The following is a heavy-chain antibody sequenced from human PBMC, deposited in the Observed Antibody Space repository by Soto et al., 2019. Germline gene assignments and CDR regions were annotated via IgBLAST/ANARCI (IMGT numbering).Heavy chain of an antibody. CDR1: GGSIISADSY. Sequence: PSETLSLTCAVSGGSIISADSYWFWIRKHPGKGLEWIGYIAYSGDTYYNPSLRSRVTISADTSENKFSLTLTSVTAEDSAVYFCARDRGGLAARLPVYWGQGTLVTVSS. D-gene: IGHD6-6*01. J-gene: IGHJ4*02. CDR3: ARDRGGLAARLPVY. CDR2: IAYSGDT. V-gene: IGHV4-31*11.